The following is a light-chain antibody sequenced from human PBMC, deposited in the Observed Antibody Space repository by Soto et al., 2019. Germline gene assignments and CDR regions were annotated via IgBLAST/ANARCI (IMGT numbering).Light chain of an antibody. CDR2: GAS. CDR3: QQSSNWPPIN. V-gene: IGKV3-11*01. J-gene: IGKJ5*01. Sequence: EVVLTHSPATLSFSPLYIAALSFKSSQSVHNYLAWYQQKPGQAPRLLIYGASNRAAGIPARFSGSGSGTDFTLTINSLEPEDFAVYYCQQSSNWPPINFGQGTRLEIK. CDR1: QSVHNY.